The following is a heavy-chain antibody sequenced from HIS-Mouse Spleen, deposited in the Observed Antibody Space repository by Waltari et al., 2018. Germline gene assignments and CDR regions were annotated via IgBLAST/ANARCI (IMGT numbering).Heavy chain of an antibody. CDR2: IYYSGST. J-gene: IGHJ3*02. CDR1: GGPISSSSYY. V-gene: IGHV4-39*07. CDR3: AGAPTGFLEWFDAFDI. Sequence: QLQLQESGPGLVKPSETLSLTCTVSGGPISSSSYYWGWIRQPPGKGLEWIGSIYYSGSTYYNPSLKSRVTISVDTSKNQFSLKLSSVTAADTAVYYCAGAPTGFLEWFDAFDIWGQGTMVTV. D-gene: IGHD3-3*01.